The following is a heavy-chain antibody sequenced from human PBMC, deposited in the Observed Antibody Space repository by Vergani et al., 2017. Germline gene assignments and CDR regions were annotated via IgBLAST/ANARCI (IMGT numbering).Heavy chain of an antibody. Sequence: QVQLVQSGAEVKKPGSSVKVSCKASGGTFSSYAISWVRQAPGQGLEWMGWINPNSGGTNYAQKFQGRVTMTRDTSISTAYMELSRLRSDDTAVYYCARSYSSSVDPWGQGTLVTVSS. V-gene: IGHV1-2*02. D-gene: IGHD3-16*01. CDR1: GGTFSSYA. CDR2: INPNSGGT. J-gene: IGHJ5*02. CDR3: ARSYSSSVDP.